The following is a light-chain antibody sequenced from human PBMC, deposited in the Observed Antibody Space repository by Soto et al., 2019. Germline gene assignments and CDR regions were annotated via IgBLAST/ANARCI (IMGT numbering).Light chain of an antibody. J-gene: IGKJ1*01. CDR1: QSISSW. CDR3: QQYNSYWT. V-gene: IGKV1-5*03. CDR2: KAS. Sequence: DIQMTQSPSTLSASVGDRVTITCRASQSISSWLAWYQQKPGKAPNLLIYKASTLESGVPSRFSGSGSGTAFTLTISSLQPDDFETYYCQQYNSYWTFGQGTKVEIK.